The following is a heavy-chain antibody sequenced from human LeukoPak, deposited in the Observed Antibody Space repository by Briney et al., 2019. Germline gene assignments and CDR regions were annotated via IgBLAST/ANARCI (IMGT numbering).Heavy chain of an antibody. CDR2: ISGSGGST. J-gene: IGHJ4*02. V-gene: IGHV3-23*01. Sequence: GGSLRLSCAAYGFTFTSYAMSLVRQAPGKGLEWVSAISGSGGSTYYADSVKGRFTISRDNSKNTLYLQMNSLRAEDTAVYYCAKWLTPIDYWGQGTQVTVSS. CDR1: GFTFTSYA. D-gene: IGHD3-16*01. CDR3: AKWLTPIDY.